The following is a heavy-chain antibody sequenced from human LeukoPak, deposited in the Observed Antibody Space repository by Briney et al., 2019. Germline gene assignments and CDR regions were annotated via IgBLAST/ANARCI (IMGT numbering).Heavy chain of an antibody. V-gene: IGHV3-23*01. CDR1: GFTFSSYA. Sequence: GGSLRLSCAASGFTFSSYAMSWVRQAPGKGLEWVSAISGSGGSTYYADSVKGRFTISRDNSKNTLYLQMNSLRAEDTAVYCCAVRQCSSTSCYKEWFDPWGQGTLVTVSS. J-gene: IGHJ5*02. CDR2: ISGSGGST. D-gene: IGHD2-2*02. CDR3: AVRQCSSTSCYKEWFDP.